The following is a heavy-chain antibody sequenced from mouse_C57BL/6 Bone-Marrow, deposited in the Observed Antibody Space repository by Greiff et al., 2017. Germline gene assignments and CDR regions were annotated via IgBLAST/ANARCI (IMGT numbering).Heavy chain of an antibody. CDR1: GYTFTDYE. D-gene: IGHD1-1*01. CDR3: TRSFITTVVAFDY. V-gene: IGHV1-15*01. Sequence: VQLQQSGAELVRPGASVTLSCKASGYTFTDYEMHWVKQTPVHGLEWIGAIDPETGGTAYNQKFKGKAILTADKSSSTAYMELRSLTSEDSAVYYCTRSFITTVVAFDYWGQGTTRTVSS. CDR2: IDPETGGT. J-gene: IGHJ2*01.